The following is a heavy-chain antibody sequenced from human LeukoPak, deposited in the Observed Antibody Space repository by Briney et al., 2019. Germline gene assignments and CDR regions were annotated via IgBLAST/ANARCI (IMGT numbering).Heavy chain of an antibody. CDR2: IYYSGST. V-gene: IGHV4-59*01. Sequence: SETLSLTCTVSGGSISSYYWSWIRQPPGRGLEWIGYIYYSGSTNYNPSLKSRVIISVDTSNNQFSLKLSSVPAADTAVYYCARELAVAGVFDYWGQGTLVTVSS. J-gene: IGHJ4*02. D-gene: IGHD6-19*01. CDR1: GGSISSYY. CDR3: ARELAVAGVFDY.